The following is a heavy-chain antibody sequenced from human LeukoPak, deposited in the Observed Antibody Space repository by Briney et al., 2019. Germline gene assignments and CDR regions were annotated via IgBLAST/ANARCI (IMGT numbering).Heavy chain of an antibody. J-gene: IGHJ5*02. D-gene: IGHD6-19*01. CDR1: GGSIRSYH. CDR3: ARVSGSSGWDWFDP. CDR2: IYYSGST. Sequence: PSETLSLTCPVCGGSIRSYHWRWIRQPPGEGLEWIGYIYYSGSTNYNPSLKSRVTISVDTSKNQFSLKLSSVTAADTAVYYCARVSGSSGWDWFDPWGQGTLVTVSS. V-gene: IGHV4-59*13.